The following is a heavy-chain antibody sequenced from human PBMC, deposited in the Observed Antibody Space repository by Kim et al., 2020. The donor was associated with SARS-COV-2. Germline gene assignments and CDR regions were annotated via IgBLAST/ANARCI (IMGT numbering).Heavy chain of an antibody. V-gene: IGHV3-23*01. CDR2: LSGSGSNT. Sequence: GGSLRLSCAASGFTVDNYAMNWVRQAPGKGLEWVSSLSGSGSNTYYADSVKGRFTISRDNSKNTVYLQMNSLRAEDTAIYYCAKDGGGWYTSGWYYFDNWGQGMLVTVSS. CDR3: AKDGGGWYTSGWYYFDN. CDR1: GFTVDNYA. D-gene: IGHD6-19*01. J-gene: IGHJ4*02.